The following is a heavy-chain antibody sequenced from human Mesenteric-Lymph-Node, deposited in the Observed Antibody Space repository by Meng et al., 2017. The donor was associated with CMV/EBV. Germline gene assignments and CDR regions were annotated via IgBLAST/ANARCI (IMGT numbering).Heavy chain of an antibody. Sequence: SLKISCAASGFTFDAYAMHWVRQAPGKGLEWVSGLSWNSGYIGYADSVKGRFTISRDNAKNSLYLQMDSLRAEDTALYYCARAAYYDFWSGYQTQAESFDIWGQGTMVTVSS. D-gene: IGHD3-3*01. CDR2: LSWNSGYI. V-gene: IGHV3-9*01. CDR3: ARAAYYDFWSGYQTQAESFDI. CDR1: GFTFDAYA. J-gene: IGHJ3*02.